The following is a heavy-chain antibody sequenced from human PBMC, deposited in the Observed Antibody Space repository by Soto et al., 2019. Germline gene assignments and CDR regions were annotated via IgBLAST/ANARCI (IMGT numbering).Heavy chain of an antibody. J-gene: IGHJ6*02. V-gene: IGHV1-2*04. CDR1: GYTFTGYY. CDR3: ARDGRRITTDYYYYYGMDV. CDR2: INPNSGGT. D-gene: IGHD4-4*01. Sequence: ASLKVSCKASGYTFTGYYMHWVRQAPGQGLEWMGWINPNSGGTNYAQKFQGWVTMTRDTSISTAYMELSRLRSDDTAVYYCARDGRRITTDYYYYYGMDVWGQGTTVTVSS.